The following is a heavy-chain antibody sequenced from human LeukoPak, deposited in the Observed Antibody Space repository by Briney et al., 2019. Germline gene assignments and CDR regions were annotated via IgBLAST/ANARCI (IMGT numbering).Heavy chain of an antibody. D-gene: IGHD2-21*02. V-gene: IGHV4-31*03. CDR1: GGSISSGGYY. CDR2: IYYSGST. Sequence: SQTLSLTCTVSGGSISSGGYYWSWIRQHPGKGLEWIGYIYYSGSTYYNPSLKSRVTISVDTSKNQFSRKLSSVTAADTAVYYCARDVAVTTFFDYWGQGTLVTVSS. J-gene: IGHJ4*02. CDR3: ARDVAVTTFFDY.